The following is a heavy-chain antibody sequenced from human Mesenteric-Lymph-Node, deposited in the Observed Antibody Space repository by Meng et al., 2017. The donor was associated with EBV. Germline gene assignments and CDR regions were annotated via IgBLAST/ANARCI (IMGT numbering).Heavy chain of an antibody. CDR2: IYHSGST. D-gene: IGHD2-21*02. V-gene: IGHV4-4*02. J-gene: IGHJ4*02. CDR3: ARVGAYCGGDCYHPR. CDR1: CGSLSSRNW. Sequence: QVVLQGSGPGLVKPSGTPSLTSAVSCGSLSSRNWWSWGRQPPGKGLEWIGEIYHSGSTNYNPSLKSRVTISVDESKNQFSLRLSSVTAADTAVYYCARVGAYCGGDCYHPRWGQGTLVTVSS.